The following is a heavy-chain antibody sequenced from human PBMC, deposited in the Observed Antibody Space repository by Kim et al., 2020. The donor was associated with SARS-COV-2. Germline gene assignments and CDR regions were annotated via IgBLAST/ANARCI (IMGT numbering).Heavy chain of an antibody. V-gene: IGHV1-58*01. Sequence: SVKVSCKASGFTFTSSAVQWGRQARGQRFEWIGWIVVGSGNTSYAQKFQDRVPITRDMSTSTAYMGLSSLRSEDTAVYYCAADFGYGDYYLPDYFYYNG. CDR3: AADFGYGDYYLPDYFYYNG. CDR2: IVVGSGNT. J-gene: IGHJ6*01. D-gene: IGHD4-17*01. CDR1: GFTFTSSA.